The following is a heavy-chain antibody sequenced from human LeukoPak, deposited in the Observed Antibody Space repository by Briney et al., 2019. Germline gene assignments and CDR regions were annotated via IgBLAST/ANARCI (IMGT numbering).Heavy chain of an antibody. CDR1: EFSVGSNY. CDR2: IYSGGST. D-gene: IGHD4-17*01. CDR3: ARVGRSLLYYYYMDV. J-gene: IGHJ6*03. Sequence: GGSLRLSCAASEFSVGSNYMTWVRQAPGKGLEWVSLIYSGGSTYYADSVKGRFTISRDNSKNTLYLQMNSLRAEDTAVYYCARVGRSLLYYYYMDVWGKGTTVTISS. V-gene: IGHV3-66*01.